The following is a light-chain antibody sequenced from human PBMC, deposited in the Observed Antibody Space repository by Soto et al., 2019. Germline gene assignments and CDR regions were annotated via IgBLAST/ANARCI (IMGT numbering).Light chain of an antibody. CDR1: QSVSSSY. Sequence: EIVLTQSPGTLSLSPGERATLSCRAIQSVSSSYLAWYQQKPGQPPRLLIYGASSRATGIPDRFSGSGSGTDFTLTISRLEPEDFAVYYCQQYGSSPEWTFGQGTKVDI. V-gene: IGKV3-20*01. J-gene: IGKJ1*01. CDR2: GAS. CDR3: QQYGSSPEWT.